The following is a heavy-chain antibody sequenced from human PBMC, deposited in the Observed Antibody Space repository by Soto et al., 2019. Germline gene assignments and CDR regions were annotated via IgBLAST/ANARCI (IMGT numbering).Heavy chain of an antibody. J-gene: IGHJ6*02. CDR2: IYWDDDK. Sequence: ITLKESGPTLVKPTQTLTLTCTFSGFSLSTSGVGVAWIRQHPGKALEWLALIYWDDDKRYRPSLETRLTITKDTSKNQVVLTMTNIDAVDTATYYCAYLPCSGGSCYWFSYSGMDVWGQGTTVTVSS. D-gene: IGHD2-15*01. CDR3: AYLPCSGGSCYWFSYSGMDV. V-gene: IGHV2-5*02. CDR1: GFSLSTSGVG.